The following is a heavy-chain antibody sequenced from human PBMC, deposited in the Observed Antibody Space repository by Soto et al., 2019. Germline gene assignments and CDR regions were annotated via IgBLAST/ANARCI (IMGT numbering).Heavy chain of an antibody. J-gene: IGHJ4*02. Sequence: SETLSLTCTVDSISTYYWNWIRQPPGKGLEWIGYIYYSGSTNYNPSLKSRATISVDTSKNQFSLKLSSVTAADTAVYYCARLEWFGETRQILFDYWGQGTLVTVSS. V-gene: IGHV4-59*08. CDR1: DSISTYY. CDR2: IYYSGST. CDR3: ARLEWFGETRQILFDY. D-gene: IGHD3-10*01.